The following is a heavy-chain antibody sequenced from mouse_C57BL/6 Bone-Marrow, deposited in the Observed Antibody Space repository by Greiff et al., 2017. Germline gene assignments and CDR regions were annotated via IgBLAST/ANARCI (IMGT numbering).Heavy chain of an antibody. CDR2: IDPSDSYT. CDR3: AREAPDGSRYN. D-gene: IGHD1-1*01. Sequence: QVQLQQPGAELVKPGASVKLSCKASGYTFTSYWMQWVKQRPGQGLEWIGEIDPSDSYTNYNQKFKGKATLTVDTSSCTGYMQLSSLTSEDSAVYYCAREAPDGSRYNGGQGTTLTVSS. V-gene: IGHV1-50*01. J-gene: IGHJ2*01. CDR1: GYTFTSYW.